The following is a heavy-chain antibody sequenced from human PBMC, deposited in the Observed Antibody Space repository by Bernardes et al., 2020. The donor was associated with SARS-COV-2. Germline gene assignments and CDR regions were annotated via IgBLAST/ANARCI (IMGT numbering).Heavy chain of an antibody. J-gene: IGHJ4*02. D-gene: IGHD2-2*01. CDR2: IYTSGST. V-gene: IGHV4-61*02. Sequence: SEPLSLTCTVSGGSISSGRYYWSWRLQPVGKGLEWIGRIYTSGSTNYNPSLKSRVTISVDTSKNQFSLKLSSVTAADTAVYYCARAARGSSLDYWGQGTLVTVSS. CDR3: ARAARGSSLDY. CDR1: GGSISSGRYY.